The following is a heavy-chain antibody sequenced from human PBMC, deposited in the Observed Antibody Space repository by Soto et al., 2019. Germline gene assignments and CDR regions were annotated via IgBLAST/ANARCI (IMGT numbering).Heavy chain of an antibody. V-gene: IGHV3-30*18. D-gene: IGHD1-26*01. CDR3: AKDVVVGATTGLGDYYYYCGMDV. J-gene: IGHJ6*02. Sequence: HPGGSLRLSCAASGFTFSTYGMHWVRQAPGKGLEWVAVISYDGSNKYYADSVKGRFTISRDSSKNTLYQQMNSLSAEDTAVYYCAKDVVVGATTGLGDYYYYCGMDVWGQGTTVTVSS. CDR1: GFTFSTYG. CDR2: ISYDGSNK.